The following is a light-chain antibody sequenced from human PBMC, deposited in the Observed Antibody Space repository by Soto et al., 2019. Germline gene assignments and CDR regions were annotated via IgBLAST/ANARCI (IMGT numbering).Light chain of an antibody. Sequence: DIPMTQSPSTLSASVGDRVTITCRASQSISTWLAWYQQKPGKAPNLLIYKASSLESGVPSRFSGSGSGTEFILTISSLQPDDFATYYCQQYSSDSRTFGQGTKVEIK. CDR1: QSISTW. CDR3: QQYSSDSRT. CDR2: KAS. J-gene: IGKJ1*01. V-gene: IGKV1-5*03.